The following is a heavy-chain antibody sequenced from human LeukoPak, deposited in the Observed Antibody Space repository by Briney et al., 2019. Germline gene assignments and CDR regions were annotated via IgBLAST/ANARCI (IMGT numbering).Heavy chain of an antibody. J-gene: IGHJ4*02. CDR2: ISTSGVST. CDR1: GFTFSSYA. Sequence: PGGSLRLSCAASGFTFSSYAMSWVRQAPGKGLEWVSAISTSGVSTHYADSVKGRFTISRDNSKNTLYLQMNSLRAEDTAVYYCARRAGAYSHPYDYWGQGTLVTVSS. D-gene: IGHD4/OR15-4a*01. CDR3: ARRAGAYSHPYDY. V-gene: IGHV3-23*01.